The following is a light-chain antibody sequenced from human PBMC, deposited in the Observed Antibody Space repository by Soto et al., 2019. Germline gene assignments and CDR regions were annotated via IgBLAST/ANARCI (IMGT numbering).Light chain of an antibody. Sequence: EIVLTQSPGTLSLSPGERATLSCRASQSVSSSYLAWYQQKPGQAPRLLIYGASSRANGIPDRFSGSGSGTDFTLTISRLEPEDFAVYYCHQYDSSPLSFGGGTKVEIK. V-gene: IGKV3-20*01. J-gene: IGKJ4*01. CDR1: QSVSSSY. CDR2: GAS. CDR3: HQYDSSPLS.